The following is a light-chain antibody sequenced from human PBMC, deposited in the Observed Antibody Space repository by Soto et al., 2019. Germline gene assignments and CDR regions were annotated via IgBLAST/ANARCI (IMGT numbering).Light chain of an antibody. J-gene: IGLJ3*02. Sequence: QTVVTQEPSLTVSPGVTVTLTCASSTLAVTSGYYPNGFQQKPGQAPKTLIYSTSNKRSWTPARFSGSLLGGKAALTLSGVQPEDEAEYYCLLYYGGVWVFGGGTKLIVL. V-gene: IGLV7-43*01. CDR2: STS. CDR1: TLAVTSGYY. CDR3: LLYYGGVWV.